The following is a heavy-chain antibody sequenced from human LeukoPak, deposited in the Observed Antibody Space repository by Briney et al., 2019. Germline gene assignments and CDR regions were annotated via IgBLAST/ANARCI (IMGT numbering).Heavy chain of an antibody. CDR3: ARGPELLYYYDSSGYYGY. CDR1: GGTFSSYA. J-gene: IGHJ4*02. V-gene: IGHV1-69*05. CDR2: IIPIFGTA. Sequence: SVKVSCNASGGTFSSYASSWVRQAPRQALEWMGGIIPIFGTANYAQKYQGSVTSTTDDSTTTDYMELSSLSSETTAVYYCARGPELLYYYDSSGYYGYWGQGTLVTVSS. D-gene: IGHD3-22*01.